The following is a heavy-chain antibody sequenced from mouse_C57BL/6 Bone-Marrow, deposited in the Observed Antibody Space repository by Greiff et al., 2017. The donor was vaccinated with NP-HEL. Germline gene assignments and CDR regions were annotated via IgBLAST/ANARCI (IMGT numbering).Heavy chain of an antibody. CDR3: ARDWEGRNFDY. CDR1: GYTFTSYG. V-gene: IGHV1-81*01. CDR2: IYPRSGNT. Sequence: QVQLKQSGAELARPGASVKLSCKASGYTFTSYGISWVKQRTGQGLEWIGEIYPRSGNTYYNEKFKGKATLTADKSSSTAYMELRSLTSEDSAVYFCARDWEGRNFDYWGQGTTLTVSS. J-gene: IGHJ2*01. D-gene: IGHD4-1*01.